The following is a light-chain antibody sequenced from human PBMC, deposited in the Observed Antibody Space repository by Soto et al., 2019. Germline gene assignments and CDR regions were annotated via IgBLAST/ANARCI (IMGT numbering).Light chain of an antibody. Sequence: EIVMTQSPATLSVSPGERSTLSCMAIQSVSSNLAWYQQKPCQAPRLLVYGTSTRATGIPARFSGSGSGTEFTLTISSLQYEDFAVYYCQQYNNWHPLTFGGGTKVDIK. V-gene: IGKV3-15*01. CDR1: QSVSSN. CDR3: QQYNNWHPLT. CDR2: GTS. J-gene: IGKJ4*01.